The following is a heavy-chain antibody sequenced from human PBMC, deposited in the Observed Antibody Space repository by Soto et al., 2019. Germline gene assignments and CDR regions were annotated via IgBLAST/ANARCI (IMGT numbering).Heavy chain of an antibody. CDR3: ARESYSSGWYAVGAFDI. D-gene: IGHD6-19*01. CDR2: INPNSGGT. J-gene: IGHJ3*02. CDR1: GYTFTGYY. V-gene: IGHV1-2*04. Sequence: QVQLVQSGAEAKKPGASVKVSCKASGYTFTGYYMHWVRQAPGQGLEWMGWINPNSGGTNYAQKFQGWVTMTRDTSISTAYMELSRLRSDDTAVYYCARESYSSGWYAVGAFDIWGQGTMVTVSS.